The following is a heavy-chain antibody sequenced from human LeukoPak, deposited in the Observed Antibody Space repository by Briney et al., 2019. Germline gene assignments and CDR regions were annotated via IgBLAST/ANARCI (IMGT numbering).Heavy chain of an antibody. J-gene: IGHJ2*01. Sequence: SETLSLTCTVSGGSIRSYYWSWIRQPAGKGLEWIGRIYTNGSTNYNPSLKSRVTMSVDTSKNQFSLKLSSVTAADTAVYYCARDFSSGWKEYFDLWGRGTLVTVSS. D-gene: IGHD6-19*01. CDR1: GGSIRSYY. V-gene: IGHV4-4*07. CDR3: ARDFSSGWKEYFDL. CDR2: IYTNGST.